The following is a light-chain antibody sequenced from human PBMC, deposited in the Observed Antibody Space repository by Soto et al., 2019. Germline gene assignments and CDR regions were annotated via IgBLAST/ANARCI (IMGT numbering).Light chain of an antibody. V-gene: IGLV2-14*01. CDR1: SSDVGGYNY. CDR2: DVS. J-gene: IGLJ1*01. CDR3: SSYTSSSTYV. Sequence: QSALTQPASVSGSPGQSITISCTGTSSDVGGYNYVSWYQQHPGKAPKLMIYDVSNRPSGVSNRFSGSKSGNPASLTISGLQPEDEADYYCSSYTSSSTYVFGTGTKLTVL.